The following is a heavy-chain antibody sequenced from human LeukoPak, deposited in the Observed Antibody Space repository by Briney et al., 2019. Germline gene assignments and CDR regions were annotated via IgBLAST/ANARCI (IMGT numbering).Heavy chain of an antibody. Sequence: SETLSLTCTVSGGSISSGGYYWSWIRQHPGKGLEWIGYIYYSGSTYYNPSLKSRVTISVDTSKNQFSLKLSSVTAADTAVYYCARGVVTGCYNCGHWFDPWGQGTLVTVSS. CDR2: IYYSGST. D-gene: IGHD2-2*02. CDR1: GGSISSGGYY. CDR3: ARGVVTGCYNCGHWFDP. J-gene: IGHJ5*02. V-gene: IGHV4-31*03.